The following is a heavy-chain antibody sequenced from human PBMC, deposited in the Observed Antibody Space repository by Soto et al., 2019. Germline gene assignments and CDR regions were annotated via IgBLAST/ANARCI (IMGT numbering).Heavy chain of an antibody. V-gene: IGHV3-30*03. CDR3: ASSYCSSTSCYHYYGMDV. Sequence: QVQLVESGGGVVQPGRSLRLSCAASGFTFSSYGMHWVRQAPGKGLEWVAVISYDGSNKYYADSVKGRFTISRDNSKKTLYLQMNSLRAEYTAVYYCASSYCSSTSCYHYYGMDVWGHVTTVTVSS. D-gene: IGHD2-2*01. J-gene: IGHJ6*02. CDR2: ISYDGSNK. CDR1: GFTFSSYG.